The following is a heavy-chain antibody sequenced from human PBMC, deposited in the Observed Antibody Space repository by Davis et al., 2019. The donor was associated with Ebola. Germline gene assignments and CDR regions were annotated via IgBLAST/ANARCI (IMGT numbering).Heavy chain of an antibody. CDR3: AKAGDYRFDY. J-gene: IGHJ4*02. V-gene: IGHV3-74*01. Sequence: GESLKISCVASGFTFSSSWMHWVRQSPGKGLMWVSRMNNDGSTINYADSVKGRFTISRDNAKNTLYLQMNSLRAEDTAVYFCAKAGDYRFDYWGQGTLVTVSS. CDR2: MNNDGSTI. D-gene: IGHD4-11*01. CDR1: GFTFSSSW.